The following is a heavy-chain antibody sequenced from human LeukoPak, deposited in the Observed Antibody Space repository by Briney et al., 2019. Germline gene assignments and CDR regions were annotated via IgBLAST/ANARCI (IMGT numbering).Heavy chain of an antibody. V-gene: IGHV3-23*01. CDR1: GFTFSSYA. J-gene: IGHJ4*02. Sequence: GGSLRLSCAVSGFTFSSYAMSWVRRATGRGVEWVSATSGSGGSTYYADAVKGRFTISRDNSKNVLYVQMNRLRVEDTAVYFCAKDVCTSPRCLLYSDSWGQGTLVTVSS. CDR3: AKDVCTSPRCLLYSDS. D-gene: IGHD2-8*01. CDR2: TSGSGGST.